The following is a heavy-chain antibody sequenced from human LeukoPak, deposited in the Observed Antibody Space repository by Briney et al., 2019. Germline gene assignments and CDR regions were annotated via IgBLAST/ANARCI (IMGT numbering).Heavy chain of an antibody. CDR2: IYYSGST. V-gene: IGHV4-59*08. J-gene: IGHJ2*01. CDR3: ARLLLWFGGSWYFGL. CDR1: GGSISSYY. Sequence: NPSETLSLTCTVSGGSISSYYWSWIRQPPGKGLEWIGYIYYSGSTNYIPSLKSRVTISVDTSKNQFSLKLSSVTAADTAVYYCARLLLWFGGSWYFGLWGRGTLVTVSS. D-gene: IGHD3-10*01.